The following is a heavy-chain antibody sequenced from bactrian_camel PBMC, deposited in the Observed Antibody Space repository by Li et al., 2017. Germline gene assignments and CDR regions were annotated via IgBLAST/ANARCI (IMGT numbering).Heavy chain of an antibody. CDR1: VPINRYC. V-gene: IGHV3S68*01. J-gene: IGHJ4*01. D-gene: IGHD2*01. CDR2: IGSDGTT. CDR3: AKDLSYCTGGYCYPAPVS. Sequence: VQLVESGGGTVQAGGSLTLSCRASVPINRYCLTWFRQAPGKEREGVASIGSDGTTRYADSVKGRFTISRDNAKNTLYLQLNSLKTEDTAMYYCAKDLSYCTGGYCYPAPVSWGRGTQVTVS.